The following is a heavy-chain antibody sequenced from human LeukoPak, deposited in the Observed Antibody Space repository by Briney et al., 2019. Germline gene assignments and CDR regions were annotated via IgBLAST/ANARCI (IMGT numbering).Heavy chain of an antibody. CDR1: GFIFSSYE. V-gene: IGHV3-48*03. Sequence: GGSLRLSCAASGFIFSSYEMNWVRQAPGKGLEWVSYISSSGSTKYYADSVKGRFSISRDSAKNSLYLQMNSLRAEDTAVYYCARRMTTVSDWGQGTPVTVSS. CDR3: ARRMTTVSD. D-gene: IGHD4-11*01. J-gene: IGHJ4*02. CDR2: ISSSGSTK.